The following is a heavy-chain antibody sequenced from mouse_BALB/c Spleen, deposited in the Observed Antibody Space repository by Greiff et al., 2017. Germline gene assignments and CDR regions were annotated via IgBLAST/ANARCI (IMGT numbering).Heavy chain of an antibody. CDR3: ARGDYYDGYYDAMDY. J-gene: IGHJ4*01. CDR2: IWSGGST. D-gene: IGHD2-3*01. CDR1: GFSLTSYG. V-gene: IGHV2-2*02. Sequence: QVQLQQSGPGLVQPSQSLSITCTVSGFSLTSYGVHWVRQSPGKGLEWLGVIWSGGSTDYNAAFISRLSISKDNYKSQVFFKMNSLQANDTAIYYCARGDYYDGYYDAMDYWGQGTSVTVSS.